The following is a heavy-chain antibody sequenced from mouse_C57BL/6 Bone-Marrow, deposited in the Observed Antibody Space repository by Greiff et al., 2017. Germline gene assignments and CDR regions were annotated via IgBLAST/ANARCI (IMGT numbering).Heavy chain of an antibody. Sequence: EVQLQHSGPELVKPGASVKIPCKASGYTFTDYNMDWVKQSHGKSLEWIGDINPNNGGTIYNQKFKGKATLTVDKSSSTAYMELRSLTSEDTAVYYCATLTWDGGTGFAYWGQGTLVTVSA. CDR3: ATLTWDGGTGFAY. CDR2: INPNNGGT. V-gene: IGHV1-18*01. D-gene: IGHD4-1*01. CDR1: GYTFTDYN. J-gene: IGHJ3*01.